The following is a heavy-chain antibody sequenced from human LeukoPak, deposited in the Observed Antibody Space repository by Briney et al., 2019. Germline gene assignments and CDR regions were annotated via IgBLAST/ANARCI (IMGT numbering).Heavy chain of an antibody. CDR1: GGSISSGGYY. D-gene: IGHD2-2*01. Sequence: PSQTLSLTCTVSGGSISSGGYYWSWIRQHPGQGLEWIGYIYYSGSTYYNPSLKSRVTISVDTSKNQFSLKLSSVTAADTAVYYCARTRSCSSTSCYPFDPWGQGTLVTVSS. CDR2: IYYSGST. V-gene: IGHV4-31*03. CDR3: ARTRSCSSTSCYPFDP. J-gene: IGHJ5*02.